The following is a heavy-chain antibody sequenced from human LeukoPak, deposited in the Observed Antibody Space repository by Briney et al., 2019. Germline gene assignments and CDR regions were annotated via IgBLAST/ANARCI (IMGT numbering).Heavy chain of an antibody. V-gene: IGHV3-7*01. D-gene: IGHD3-10*01. CDR3: ARDRSGSTYYFDY. J-gene: IGHJ4*02. CDR2: IKQDGSEK. CDR1: GFTFSSYW. Sequence: GSLTLPCAAPGFTFSSYWMSWVRQAPGKGLEWVANIKQDGSEKSYVDSVKGRFTISRDNAKNSLYLQMNSLRAEDTAVYYCARDRSGSTYYFDYWGQGTLVTVSS.